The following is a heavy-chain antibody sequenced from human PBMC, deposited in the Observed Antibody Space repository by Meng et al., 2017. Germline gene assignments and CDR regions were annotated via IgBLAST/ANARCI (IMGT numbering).Heavy chain of an antibody. J-gene: IGHJ4*02. CDR1: GGTFSSYA. D-gene: IGHD3-22*01. V-gene: IGHV1-69*05. Sequence: SVKVSCKASGGTFSSYAISWVRQAPGQGLEWMGGIIPIFGTANYAQKFQGRVTITTDESTSTAYMELSSLRSEDTAVYYCAREGYYDSSGYFVVAYYFDYWGQGTLVTVSS. CDR3: AREGYYDSSGYFVVAYYFDY. CDR2: IIPIFGTA.